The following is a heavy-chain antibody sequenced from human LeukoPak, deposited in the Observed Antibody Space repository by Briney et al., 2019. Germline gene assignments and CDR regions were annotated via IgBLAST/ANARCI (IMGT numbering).Heavy chain of an antibody. CDR3: ARLFGLPTPSFDY. CDR2: INTDGSST. CDR1: GFTFSSYW. V-gene: IGHV3-74*01. Sequence: PGGSLRLSCAASGFTFSSYWMHWVRQAPGEGLVWVSRINTDGSSTSYADSVKGRFTVSRDNAKNTLYLQMNSLRAEDTAVYYCARLFGLPTPSFDYWGQGTLVTVSS. D-gene: IGHD3/OR15-3a*01. J-gene: IGHJ4*02.